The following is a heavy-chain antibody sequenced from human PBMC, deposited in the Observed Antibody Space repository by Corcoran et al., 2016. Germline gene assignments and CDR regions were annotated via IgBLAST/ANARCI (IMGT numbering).Heavy chain of an antibody. Sequence: EVQLVESGGGLVKPGGSLRLSCAASGFTFSSYSMNWVRQAPGKGLEWVSSISSSSSYIYYADSVKGRFTISRDNAKNSLYLQMNSLRAEDTAVYYCARDLKVDYGETGYFDYWGQGTLVTVSS. V-gene: IGHV3-21*01. J-gene: IGHJ4*02. CDR3: ARDLKVDYGETGYFDY. CDR2: ISSSSSYI. D-gene: IGHD4-17*01. CDR1: GFTFSSYS.